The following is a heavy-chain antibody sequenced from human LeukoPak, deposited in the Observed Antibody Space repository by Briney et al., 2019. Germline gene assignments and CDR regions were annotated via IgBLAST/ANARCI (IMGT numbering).Heavy chain of an antibody. CDR1: GYTFTGYY. V-gene: IGHV1-2*06. Sequence: GASVKVSCKASGYTFTGYYMHWVRQAPGQGLEWMGRINPNSGGTNYAQKFQGRVTMTRDTSISTAYMELSRLRSDDTAVYYCAREQGNRITGTRGSDMDVGGKGPRVTVSS. J-gene: IGHJ6*04. CDR2: INPNSGGT. CDR3: AREQGNRITGTRGSDMDV. D-gene: IGHD1-7*01.